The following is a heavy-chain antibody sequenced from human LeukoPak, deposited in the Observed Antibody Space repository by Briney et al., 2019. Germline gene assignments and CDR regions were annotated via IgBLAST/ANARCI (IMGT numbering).Heavy chain of an antibody. D-gene: IGHD6-19*01. CDR2: ISYDGSNK. Sequence: AGRSLRLSRAASGFTFSSFSMHWVRQAPGKGLECVVVISYDGSNKYYADSVKGRFTISRDNSKNTLYLQMNSLRAEDTAVYYCARVAGASYSSGWGLGDYWGQGTLVTVSS. CDR1: GFTFSSFS. V-gene: IGHV3-30*04. CDR3: ARVAGASYSSGWGLGDY. J-gene: IGHJ4*02.